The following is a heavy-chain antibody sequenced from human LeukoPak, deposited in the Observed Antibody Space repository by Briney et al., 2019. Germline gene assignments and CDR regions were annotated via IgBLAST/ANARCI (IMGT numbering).Heavy chain of an antibody. CDR3: ARDAGTTVVTEAFDY. J-gene: IGHJ4*02. Sequence: NSSETLSLTCAVYGGSFSGYYWSWIRQPPGKGLEWIGEINHSGSTNYNPSLKSRVTVSVDTSKNQFSLKLSSVTAADTAVYYCARDAGTTVVTEAFDYWGQGTLVTVSS. CDR2: INHSGST. V-gene: IGHV4-34*01. CDR1: GGSFSGYY. D-gene: IGHD4-23*01.